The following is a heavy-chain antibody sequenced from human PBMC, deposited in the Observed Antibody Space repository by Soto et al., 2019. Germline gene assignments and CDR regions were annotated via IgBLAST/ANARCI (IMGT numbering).Heavy chain of an antibody. CDR2: IKQDGSEK. J-gene: IGHJ4*02. D-gene: IGHD4-4*01. CDR1: GFPFSSYW. Sequence: GGSLRLSCAASGFPFSSYWMRWVRQAPGKGLEWVANIKQDGSEKYYVDSVKGRFTISRDNAKNSLYLQMNSLRAEDTAVYYCARAGDYSNSDDFDYWGQGTLVTVSS. V-gene: IGHV3-7*01. CDR3: ARAGDYSNSDDFDY.